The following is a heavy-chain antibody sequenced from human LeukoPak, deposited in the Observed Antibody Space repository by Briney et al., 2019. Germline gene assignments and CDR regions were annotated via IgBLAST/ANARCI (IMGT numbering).Heavy chain of an antibody. D-gene: IGHD1-26*01. CDR2: ISAYNGNT. CDR3: ARVSQSVGATYYFGY. J-gene: IGHJ4*02. Sequence: ASVKVSCKASGYTFTSYGISWVRQAPGQGLEWMGWISAYNGNTNYAQKLQGRVTMTTDTSTSTAYMELRSLRSDDTAVYYCARVSQSVGATYYFGYWGQGTLVTVSS. CDR1: GYTFTSYG. V-gene: IGHV1-18*01.